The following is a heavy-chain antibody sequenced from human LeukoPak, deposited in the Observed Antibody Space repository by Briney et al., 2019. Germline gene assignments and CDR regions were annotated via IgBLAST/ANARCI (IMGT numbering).Heavy chain of an antibody. V-gene: IGHV4-61*02. CDR1: GGSLSSGSYY. D-gene: IGHD3-3*01. CDR2: IYTSGST. J-gene: IGHJ4*02. CDR3: ARPHHYDFWSGYYASGDY. Sequence: SQTLSLTCTVSGGSLSSGSYYWSWIRQPAGKGLEWIGRIYTSGSTNYNPSLKSRVTISVDTSKNQFSLKLSSVTAADTAVYYCARPHHYDFWSGYYASGDYWGQGTLVTVSS.